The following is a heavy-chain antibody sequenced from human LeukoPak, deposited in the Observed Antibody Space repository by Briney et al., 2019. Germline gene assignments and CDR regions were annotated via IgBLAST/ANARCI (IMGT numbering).Heavy chain of an antibody. CDR2: INHSGGT. J-gene: IGHJ5*02. CDR3: ARQGDAVIAISDP. Sequence: QSSETLSLTCAVYGESFSGYYWSWIRQSPGRGLEWLWEINHSGGTKYNPSLKSRVTISEDTSKNQFSLKLSSVTAADTAVYYCARQGDAVIAISDPWGQGTLVTVSS. D-gene: IGHD3-9*01. V-gene: IGHV4-34*01. CDR1: GESFSGYY.